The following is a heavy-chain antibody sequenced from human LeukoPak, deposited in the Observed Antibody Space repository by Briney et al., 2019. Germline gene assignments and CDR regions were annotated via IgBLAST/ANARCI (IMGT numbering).Heavy chain of an antibody. V-gene: IGHV3-48*03. CDR3: ARGGHDY. Sequence: PGGSLRLSCAASGFTLIGYEMNWVRRAPGKGLEWVSYISSSGRTIYYADSGKGRFTISRDNAKNSLYLQMNSLRAEDTAVYYCARGGHDYWGQGTLVTVSS. CDR2: ISSSGRTI. D-gene: IGHD2-15*01. CDR1: GFTLIGYE. J-gene: IGHJ4*02.